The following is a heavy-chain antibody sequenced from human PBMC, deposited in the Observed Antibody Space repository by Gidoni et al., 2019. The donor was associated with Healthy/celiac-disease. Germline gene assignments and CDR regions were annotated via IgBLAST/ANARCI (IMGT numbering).Heavy chain of an antibody. V-gene: IGHV1-46*03. CDR1: GYTFTSYY. D-gene: IGHD3-22*01. CDR2: INPSGGST. Sequence: QVQLVQPGAEVKKPGASVKVSCKASGYTFTSYYMHWVRQAPGKGLEWMGIINPSGGSTSYDQKFQGRVTMTRDTSTSTVYMELSSLRSEDTAVYYCARDEAYYYDSSGYYPNAMRYNDAFDIWGQGTMVTVSS. CDR3: ARDEAYYYDSSGYYPNAMRYNDAFDI. J-gene: IGHJ3*02.